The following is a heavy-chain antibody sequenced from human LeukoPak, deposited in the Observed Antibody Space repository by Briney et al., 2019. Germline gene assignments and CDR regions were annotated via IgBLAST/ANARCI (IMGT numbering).Heavy chain of an antibody. CDR1: GFTFVDYG. CDR3: TRDEVFWSGSIFDY. D-gene: IGHD3-3*01. Sequence: GRSLRLSCTTSGFTFVDYGLSWVRQATGKGLEWVGLIKSRAYGGTSEYAASVKGRFTISRDDSKNIAYLQMNSLKTEDTAVYYCTRDEVFWSGSIFDYWGQGTLVTVSS. J-gene: IGHJ4*02. V-gene: IGHV3-49*04. CDR2: IKSRAYGGTS.